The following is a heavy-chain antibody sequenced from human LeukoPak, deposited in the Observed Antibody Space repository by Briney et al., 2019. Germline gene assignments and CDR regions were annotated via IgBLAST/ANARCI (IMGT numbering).Heavy chain of an antibody. CDR3: ARRRTPVHRYFDS. V-gene: IGHV4-39*01. CDR1: CGSISSSSYY. J-gene: IGHJ4*02. D-gene: IGHD3-9*01. Sequence: PSETLSLTCTVSCGSISSSSYYWGWIRQPPGKGLEWIGSIYYSGSTYYNPSLKSQVTISVDTSKNQFSLKLSSVTAADTAVYYCARRRTPVHRYFDSWGQGTLVTVSS. CDR2: IYYSGST.